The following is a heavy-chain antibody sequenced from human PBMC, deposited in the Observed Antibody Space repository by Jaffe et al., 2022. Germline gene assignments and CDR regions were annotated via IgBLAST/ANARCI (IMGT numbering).Heavy chain of an antibody. Sequence: QVQLQESGPGLVKPSETLSLTCTVSGGSISSYYWSWIRQPPGKGLEWIGNIYYSGNTNYNPSLKSRVTISVDTSKNQFSLKVTSVTAADTAVYYCARVGSSWYYFDYWGQGTLVTVSS. CDR3: ARVGSSWYYFDY. CDR2: IYYSGNT. D-gene: IGHD6-13*01. CDR1: GGSISSYY. V-gene: IGHV4-59*01. J-gene: IGHJ4*02.